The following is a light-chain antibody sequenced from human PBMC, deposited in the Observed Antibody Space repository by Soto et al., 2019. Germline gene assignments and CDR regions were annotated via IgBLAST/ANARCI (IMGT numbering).Light chain of an antibody. CDR3: QHYNSYSEA. CDR1: QTISSW. V-gene: IGKV1-5*03. CDR2: KVS. J-gene: IGKJ1*01. Sequence: DIQMTQSPSPLSGSVGDRVTITCRASQTISSWLAWYQQKPGKAPKLLIYKVSTLKSGVPSRFSGSGSGTEVTLTISSLQPDEFATYYCQHYNSYSEAFGQGTKV.